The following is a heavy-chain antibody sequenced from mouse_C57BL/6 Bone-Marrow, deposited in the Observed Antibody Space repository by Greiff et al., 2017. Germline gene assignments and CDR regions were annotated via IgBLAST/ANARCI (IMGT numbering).Heavy chain of an antibody. CDR1: GYTFTSYT. D-gene: IGHD1-2*01. CDR3: ARRNYGDY. J-gene: IGHJ2*01. Sequence: QVQLKESGAELARPGASVKMSCKASGYTFTSYTMHWVKQRPGQGLEWIGYINPSSGYTKYNQKFKDKATLTADKSYSTAYMQLSSLTSEDSAVYYCARRNYGDYWGQGTTLTVAS. V-gene: IGHV1-4*01. CDR2: INPSSGYT.